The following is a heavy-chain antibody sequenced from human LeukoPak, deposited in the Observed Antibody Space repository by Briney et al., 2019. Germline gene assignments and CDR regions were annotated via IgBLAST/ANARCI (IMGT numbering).Heavy chain of an antibody. CDR2: ISYDGSNK. CDR3: ARHLTLGTDYYYGMDV. CDR1: GFTFSNYA. D-gene: IGHD2-21*02. V-gene: IGHV3-30-3*01. Sequence: PGGSLRLSCTASGFTFSNYAMHWVRQAPGKGLEWVAVISYDGSNKYYADSVKGRFTISRDNSKNTLYLQMNSLRGEDTAVYYCARHLTLGTDYYYGMDVWGQGTSVTVSS. J-gene: IGHJ6*02.